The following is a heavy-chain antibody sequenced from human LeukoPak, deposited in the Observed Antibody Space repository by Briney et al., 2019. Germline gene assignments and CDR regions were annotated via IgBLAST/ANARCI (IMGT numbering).Heavy chain of an antibody. CDR3: ARTRLGTSTSFYFDL. D-gene: IGHD1-26*01. Sequence: GGSLRLSCAASEFIFSNYDMHWVRQAPGKGLEWVTLIRYDGRSEYYSAYMQGRFTVSRDNSKNNLYLNMNNLRPEHTAVYYCARTRLGTSTSFYFDLWGQGTLVTVSS. CDR1: EFIFSNYD. CDR2: IRYDGRSE. J-gene: IGHJ4*02. V-gene: IGHV3-30*02.